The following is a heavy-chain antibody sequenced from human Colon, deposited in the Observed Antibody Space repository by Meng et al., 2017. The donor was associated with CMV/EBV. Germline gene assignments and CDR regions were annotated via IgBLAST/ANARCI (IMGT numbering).Heavy chain of an antibody. CDR1: GNSIRSNNYY. CDR3: ARGPGFDP. V-gene: IGHV4-39*07. Sequence: SLTCNVSGNSIRSNNYYWSWIRQPPGKGLEWIGEINHSGSTNYNPSLKSRVTISVDTSKNQFSLKLSSVTAADTAVYYCARGPGFDPWGQGTLVTVSS. J-gene: IGHJ5*02. CDR2: INHSGST.